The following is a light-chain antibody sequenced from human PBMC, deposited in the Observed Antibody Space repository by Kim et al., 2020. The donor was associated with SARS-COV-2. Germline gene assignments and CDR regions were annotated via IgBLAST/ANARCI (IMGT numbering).Light chain of an antibody. CDR3: AAWDDSLNGPV. J-gene: IGLJ2*01. CDR1: SSNIGSNA. V-gene: IGLV1-44*01. Sequence: GQRVTISCSGSSSNIGSNAINWYQQLPGTAPELLIHSNNQRPSGVPDRFSVSKSGTSASLAISGLQSEDEADYYCAAWDDSLNGPVFGGGTKLTVL. CDR2: SNN.